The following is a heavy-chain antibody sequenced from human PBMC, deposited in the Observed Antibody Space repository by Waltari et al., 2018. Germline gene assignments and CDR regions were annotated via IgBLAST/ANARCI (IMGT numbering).Heavy chain of an antibody. V-gene: IGHV1-8*02. CDR3: ARGYRIPKPYWGY. D-gene: IGHD2-21*01. CDR2: MNPNSDNT. CDR1: GSTFTSFY. J-gene: IGHJ4*02. Sequence: QVQLVQSGAEVRKPGASVKVSCKASGSTFTSFYINWLRQASGQGREWMGWMNPNSDNTGYAQKFQGRVTMTRNTSISTAYMELSSLRSEDTAVYYCARGYRIPKPYWGYWGQGTLVTVSS.